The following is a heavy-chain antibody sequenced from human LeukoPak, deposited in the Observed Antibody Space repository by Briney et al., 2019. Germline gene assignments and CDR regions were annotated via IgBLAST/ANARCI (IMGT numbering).Heavy chain of an antibody. CDR1: GFTFSSYG. Sequence: PGGSLRLSCAASGFTFSSYGMHWVRQAPGKGLEWVAVIWYDGSNKYYADSVKGRFTISRDNSKNTLYLQMNSLRAEDTAVYYCAKDRRVVGCSSTSCSIGYWGQGTLVTVSS. D-gene: IGHD2-2*01. J-gene: IGHJ4*02. CDR2: IWYDGSNK. V-gene: IGHV3-30*02. CDR3: AKDRRVVGCSSTSCSIGY.